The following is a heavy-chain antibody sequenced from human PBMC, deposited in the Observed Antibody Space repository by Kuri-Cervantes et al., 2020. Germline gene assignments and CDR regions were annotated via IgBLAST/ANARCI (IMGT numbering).Heavy chain of an antibody. D-gene: IGHD3-22*01. CDR2: IYWDADK. J-gene: IGHJ4*02. CDR1: GFSLSTSGVG. CDR3: ARSYYYDSSGYPFDY. Sequence: SGPTLVKPTQTLTLTCTFSGFSLSTSGVGVGWIRQPPGKALEWLALIYWDADKRYSPSLKSRLTITKDTSKNQVVLTMTNMDPVDTATYYCARSYYYDSSGYPFDYWGQGTLVTVSS. V-gene: IGHV2-5*02.